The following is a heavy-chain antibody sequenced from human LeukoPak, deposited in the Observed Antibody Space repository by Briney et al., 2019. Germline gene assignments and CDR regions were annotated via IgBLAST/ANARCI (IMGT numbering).Heavy chain of an antibody. CDR2: IYHSGST. CDR3: ARRYYDFWSGYSRFDY. J-gene: IGHJ4*02. D-gene: IGHD3-3*01. CDR1: GGSFSGYY. Sequence: PSETLSLTCAVYGGSFSGYYWSWIRQPPGKGLEWIGEIYHSGSTNYNPSLKSRVTISVDTSKNQFSLKLSSVTAADTAVYYCARRYYDFWSGYSRFDYWGQGTLVTVSS. V-gene: IGHV4-34*01.